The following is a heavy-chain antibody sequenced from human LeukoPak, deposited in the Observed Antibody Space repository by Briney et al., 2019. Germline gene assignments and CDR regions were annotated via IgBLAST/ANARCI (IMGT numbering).Heavy chain of an antibody. CDR2: ISGGGGIT. D-gene: IGHD2-2*01. CDR3: AKYGVDCSSTSCYPLYYMDV. CDR1: GFTFDSYA. J-gene: IGHJ6*03. V-gene: IGHV3-23*01. Sequence: GGSLRLSCAASGFTFDSYAMTWVRQAPGKGLEWVSSISGGGGITNYADSVKGRFTISRDNSKYTLFLQMHSLIAEDTAVYYCAKYGVDCSSTSCYPLYYMDVWGKGTTVTVSS.